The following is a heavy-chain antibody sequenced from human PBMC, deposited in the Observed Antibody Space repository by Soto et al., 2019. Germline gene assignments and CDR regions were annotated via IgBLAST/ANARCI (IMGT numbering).Heavy chain of an antibody. D-gene: IGHD2-21*02. V-gene: IGHV4-34*01. Sequence: PSETLSLTCAVYGGSFGGYYWTWIRQPPGKGLEWLGEINHSGTINFNPSLKSRLTISLDTSKKHFSLKLSSVTDADTAAYYCARADRTLVTSYSLDVWGQGTTVTVSS. J-gene: IGHJ6*02. CDR1: GGSFGGYY. CDR3: ARADRTLVTSYSLDV. CDR2: INHSGTI.